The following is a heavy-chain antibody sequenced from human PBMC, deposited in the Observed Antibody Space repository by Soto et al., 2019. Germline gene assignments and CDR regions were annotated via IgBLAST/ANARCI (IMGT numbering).Heavy chain of an antibody. V-gene: IGHV3-30*04. J-gene: IGHJ4*02. Sequence: QVQLVESGGGVVQPGRSLRLSCAASRFTFSRYAMHWVRQAPGKGLEWVAVISYDGRQKHYVDSVKGRFTISRDDSENALYLQMSSLRPEGTAVYYWEKDGYFDTYYFDHWGQGTLVNVSS. D-gene: IGHD3-22*01. CDR1: RFTFSRYA. CDR3: EKDGYFDTYYFDH. CDR2: ISYDGRQK.